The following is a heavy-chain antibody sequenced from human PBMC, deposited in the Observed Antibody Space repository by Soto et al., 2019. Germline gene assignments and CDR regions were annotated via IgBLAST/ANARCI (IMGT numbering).Heavy chain of an antibody. J-gene: IGHJ6*02. Sequence: QVQLVQSGAEVKKPGASVKVSCKASGYTFTSYDINWVRQATGQGLEWMGWMNPNSGNTVYAQKFQGRXTXTXXTSISTAYMELSSLRSQDTAVYYCARDQTNYGMDVWGQGTTVTVSS. CDR3: ARDQTNYGMDV. CDR2: MNPNSGNT. CDR1: GYTFTSYD. V-gene: IGHV1-8*01.